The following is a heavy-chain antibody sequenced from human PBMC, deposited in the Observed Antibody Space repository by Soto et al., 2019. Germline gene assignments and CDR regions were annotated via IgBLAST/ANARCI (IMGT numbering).Heavy chain of an antibody. CDR1: GGTFSTYA. CDR3: ASGIQLWLPRINHGYAG. V-gene: IGHV1-69*12. J-gene: IGHJ4*02. CDR2: IIPMFGTA. Sequence: QVQLVQSGAEVKKPESSVKVSCKAPGGTFSTYAISWVRQAPGQGLEWMGGIIPMFGTANYAQRFQDRVTITADESTNTGYMELSSLRPEDTAVYFCASGIQLWLPRINHGYAGWCQGTLVPASS. D-gene: IGHD5-18*01.